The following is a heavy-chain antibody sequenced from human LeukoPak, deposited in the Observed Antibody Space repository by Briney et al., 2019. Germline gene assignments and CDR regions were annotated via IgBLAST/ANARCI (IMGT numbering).Heavy chain of an antibody. CDR1: GFTFSSYA. J-gene: IGHJ6*04. Sequence: GGSLRLSCAASGFTFSSYAMHWVRQAPGKGLEWVAVISYDGSNKYYADSVKGRFTISRDNSKNTLYLQMNSLGAEDTAVYYCAELGITMIGGVWGKGTTVTISS. CDR2: ISYDGSNK. D-gene: IGHD3-10*02. V-gene: IGHV3-30*04. CDR3: AELGITMIGGV.